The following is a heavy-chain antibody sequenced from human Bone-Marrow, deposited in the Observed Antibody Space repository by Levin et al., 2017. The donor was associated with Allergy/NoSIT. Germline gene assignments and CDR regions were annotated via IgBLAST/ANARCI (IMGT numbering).Heavy chain of an antibody. CDR3: ARRHLNTVDY. D-gene: IGHD5-18*01. V-gene: IGHV4-59*01. CDR1: GGSISGYY. CDR2: IYSTGTS. J-gene: IGHJ4*02. Sequence: SETLSLTCTVSGGSISGYYWHWIRQPPGKGLEWIARIYSTGTSNSNPSFKSRVAISLGTSSDEASLRLSSATTADTAVYYCARRHLNTVDYWGQGILVAVSP.